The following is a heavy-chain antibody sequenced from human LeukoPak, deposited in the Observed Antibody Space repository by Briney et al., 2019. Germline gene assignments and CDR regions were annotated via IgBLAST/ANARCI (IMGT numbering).Heavy chain of an antibody. CDR3: ARDFYGSGSQTSNWFDP. CDR2: INPNSGGT. V-gene: IGHV1-2*04. J-gene: IGHJ5*02. CDR1: GYTFTGYY. D-gene: IGHD3-10*01. Sequence: ASVKVSCKASGYTFTGYYMHWVRQAPGQGLERMGWINPNSGGTNYAQKFQGWVTMTRDTSISTAYMELSRLRSDDTAVYYCARDFYGSGSQTSNWFDPWGQGTLVTVSS.